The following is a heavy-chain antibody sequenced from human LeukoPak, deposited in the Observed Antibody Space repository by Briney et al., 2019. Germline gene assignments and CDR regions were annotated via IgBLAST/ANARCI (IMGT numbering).Heavy chain of an antibody. CDR3: ARVVLDAVKISSSST. Sequence: GGPLRLSCAASGFTFSSYWMSWVRQAPGKGLEWVANIKQDGSEKYYVDSVKGRFTISRDNAKNSLYLQMNSLRAEDTAVYYCARVVLDAVKISSSSTWGQGTLVTVSS. D-gene: IGHD6-6*01. CDR1: GFTFSSYW. J-gene: IGHJ5*02. V-gene: IGHV3-7*01. CDR2: IKQDGSEK.